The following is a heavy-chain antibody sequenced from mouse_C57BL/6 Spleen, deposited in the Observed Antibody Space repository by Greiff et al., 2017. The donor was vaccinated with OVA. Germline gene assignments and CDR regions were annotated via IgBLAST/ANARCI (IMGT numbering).Heavy chain of an antibody. Sequence: QVQLQQSGPELVKPGASVKISCKASGYAFSSSWMNWVKQRPGKGLEWIGRIYPGDGDTNYNGKFKGKATLTADKSSSTAYMQLRSLTSEDSAVYFCAREGEGYWGQGTTLTFSS. V-gene: IGHV1-82*01. CDR3: AREGEGY. CDR2: IYPGDGDT. J-gene: IGHJ2*01. CDR1: GYAFSSSW.